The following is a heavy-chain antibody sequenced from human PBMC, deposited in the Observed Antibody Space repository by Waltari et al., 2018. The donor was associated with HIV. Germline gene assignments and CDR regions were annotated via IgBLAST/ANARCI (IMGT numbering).Heavy chain of an antibody. J-gene: IGHJ6*02. CDR1: GFTVSSNY. D-gene: IGHD1-26*01. CDR3: ASDPRSSGYYGVDV. Sequence: EVQLVESGGGLIETGGSLRLSCAASGFTVSSNYMSWVRQAPGKGLGGGSVSYCGGSGYDADSVKGRFTIARDNSKNTVSLHMNSLGAEDTAVYYCASDPRSSGYYGVDVWGQGTAVTVSS. V-gene: IGHV3-53*01. CDR2: SYCGGSG.